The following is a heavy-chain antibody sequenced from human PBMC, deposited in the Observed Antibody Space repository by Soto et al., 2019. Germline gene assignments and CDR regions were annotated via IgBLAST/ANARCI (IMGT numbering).Heavy chain of an antibody. V-gene: IGHV4-39*01. D-gene: IGHD2-8*01. CDR1: GGSISSSSYY. Sequence: SETLSLTCTGSGGSISSSSYYWAWIRQPPGKGLEWIGSIYYSGSTYYNPSLKSRVTISVDTSKNQFSLKLSSVTAADTAVYYCARPWSMGVSYGMDVWGQGTTVT. CDR3: ARPWSMGVSYGMDV. CDR2: IYYSGST. J-gene: IGHJ6*02.